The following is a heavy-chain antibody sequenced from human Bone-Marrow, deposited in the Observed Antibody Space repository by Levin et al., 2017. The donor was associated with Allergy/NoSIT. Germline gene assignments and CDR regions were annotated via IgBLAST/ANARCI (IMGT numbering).Heavy chain of an antibody. CDR2: ISYDGSNK. D-gene: IGHD2-2*01. V-gene: IGHV3-30*04. CDR3: ARGHIVVVPAAMGYGMDV. Sequence: GGSLRLSCAASGFTFSSYAMHWVRQAPGKGLEWVAVISYDGSNKYYADSVKGRFTISRDNSKNTLYLQMNSLRAEDTAVYYCARGHIVVVPAAMGYGMDVWGQGTTVTVSS. CDR1: GFTFSSYA. J-gene: IGHJ6*02.